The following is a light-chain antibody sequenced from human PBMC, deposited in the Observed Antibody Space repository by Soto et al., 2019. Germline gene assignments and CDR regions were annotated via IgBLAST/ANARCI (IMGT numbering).Light chain of an antibody. J-gene: IGKJ5*01. Sequence: IQMTQSPSSLSASVGDRVTITCQASQDISNYLNWYQQKPGKAPKLLIYDASSLESGVPSRFSGSGSGTDFTLTISSLQPEDFATYYCQQFNNYRITFGQGTRLEIK. V-gene: IGKV1D-13*01. CDR2: DAS. CDR1: QDISNY. CDR3: QQFNNYRIT.